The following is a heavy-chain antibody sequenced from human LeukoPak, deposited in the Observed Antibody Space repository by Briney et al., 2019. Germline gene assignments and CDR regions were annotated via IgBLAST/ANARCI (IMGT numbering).Heavy chain of an antibody. CDR1: GGSISSYY. V-gene: IGHV4-4*07. J-gene: IGHJ6*03. Sequence: SETLTLTCTVSGGSISSYYWSWIRQPAGKGLEWIGRIYTSGSTNYNPSLKSRVTMSVDTSKNQFSLKLSSVTAADTAVYYCAGGVVAATPYYYYYYMDIWGKGTTDTISS. CDR3: AGGVVAATPYYYYYYMDI. D-gene: IGHD2-15*01. CDR2: IYTSGST.